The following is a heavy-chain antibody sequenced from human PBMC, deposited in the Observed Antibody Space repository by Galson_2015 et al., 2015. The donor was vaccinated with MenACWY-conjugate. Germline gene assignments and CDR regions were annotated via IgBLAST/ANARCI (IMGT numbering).Heavy chain of an antibody. CDR1: GFTFSHYG. J-gene: IGHJ4*02. V-gene: IGHV3-30*18. CDR3: AKVAYSNSWSQPLDY. Sequence: SLRLSCAASGFTFSHYGMHWVRQAPGKGLEWAAVISYDGSNKYYVDSVKDRFTISRDNSKSTLYLQMNSLRPEDTAVYYCAKVAYSNSWSQPLDYWGQGTLVTVSS. CDR2: ISYDGSNK. D-gene: IGHD2-15*01.